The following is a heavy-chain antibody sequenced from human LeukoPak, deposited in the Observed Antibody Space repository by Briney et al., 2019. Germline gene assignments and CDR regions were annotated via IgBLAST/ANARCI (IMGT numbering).Heavy chain of an antibody. J-gene: IGHJ4*02. D-gene: IGHD5-12*01. CDR3: ARDLSLERGSFDY. V-gene: IGHV1-2*02. CDR1: GYTFTGYY. Sequence: ASVKVSCKASGYTFTGYYMHWVRQAPGQGLEWMGWINPNSGGTNYAQKFQGRVTMTRDTSISTAYMELSRLRSDDTAVYYCARDLSLERGSFDYWGQGTLVTVSS. CDR2: INPNSGGT.